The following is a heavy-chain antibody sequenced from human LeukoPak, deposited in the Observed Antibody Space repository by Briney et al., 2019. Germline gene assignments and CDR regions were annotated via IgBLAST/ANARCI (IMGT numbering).Heavy chain of an antibody. V-gene: IGHV3-9*01. CDR3: AKGDTFGSGWYGGVDY. D-gene: IGHD6-19*01. Sequence: GRSLRLSCAASGFTFDDYAMHWVRQAPGKGLEWVSGISWNSGSIGYADSVKGRFTISRDNAKNSLYLQMNSLRAEDTALYYCAKGDTFGSGWYGGVDYWGQGTLVTVSS. J-gene: IGHJ4*02. CDR1: GFTFDDYA. CDR2: ISWNSGSI.